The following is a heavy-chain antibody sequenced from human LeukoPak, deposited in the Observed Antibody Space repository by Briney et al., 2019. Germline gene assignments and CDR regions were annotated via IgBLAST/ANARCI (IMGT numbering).Heavy chain of an antibody. CDR2: ISYDGSND. D-gene: IGHD3-9*01. J-gene: IGHJ4*02. CDR3: ARDSDVLRYIDWLYGFAYFDY. CDR1: GFTFSSYG. V-gene: IGHV3-30*03. Sequence: GGSLRLSCTASGFTFSSYGMHWVRQAPGKGLEWVAIISYDGSNDYYADSVKGRFTISRDNSQNTLYLQMNSLRAEDTAVYYCARDSDVLRYIDWLYGFAYFDYWGQGTLVTVSS.